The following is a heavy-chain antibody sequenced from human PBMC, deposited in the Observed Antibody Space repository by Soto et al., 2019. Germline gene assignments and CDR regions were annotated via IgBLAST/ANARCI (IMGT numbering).Heavy chain of an antibody. CDR2: IIPIFGTA. Sequence: GASVKVSCKASGGTFSSYAISWVRQAPGQALEWMGGIIPIFGTANYAQNFQGRVTITADKPTSTAYMELSSLRSEDTAVHLCAMGGYDDSSCYYFSDYWGQGTLVTVSS. CDR3: AMGGYDDSSCYYFSDY. J-gene: IGHJ4*02. D-gene: IGHD3-22*01. V-gene: IGHV1-69*06. CDR1: GGTFSSYA.